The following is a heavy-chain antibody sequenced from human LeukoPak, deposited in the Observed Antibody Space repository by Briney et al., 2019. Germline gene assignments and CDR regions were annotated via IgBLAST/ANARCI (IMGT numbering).Heavy chain of an antibody. CDR2: ISGSGGST. CDR3: AKDRWGAVASFDN. CDR1: GFTFSSYA. D-gene: IGHD6-19*01. J-gene: IGHJ4*02. V-gene: IGHV3-23*01. Sequence: GGSLRLSCAASGFTFSSYAMSWVRQAPGKGLEWVSTISGSGGSTYYADSVKGRFTISRDNSKNTLNLQMNSLRAEDTAVYYCAKDRWGAVASFDNWGQGTLVTVSS.